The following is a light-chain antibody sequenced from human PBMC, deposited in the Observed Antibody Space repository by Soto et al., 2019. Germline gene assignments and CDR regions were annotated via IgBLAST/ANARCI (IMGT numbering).Light chain of an antibody. Sequence: IRLTPSPSFRAASVGDRVPITCRASQGISNYLTWYQQKPGKAPKLLIYAASTLQSGVQSRFSGSGSGTDFTLTISSLKPEDFATYHCQQLTSYPLTFGGGTKV. CDR1: QGISNY. CDR2: AAS. V-gene: IGKV1-9*01. CDR3: QQLTSYPLT. J-gene: IGKJ4*01.